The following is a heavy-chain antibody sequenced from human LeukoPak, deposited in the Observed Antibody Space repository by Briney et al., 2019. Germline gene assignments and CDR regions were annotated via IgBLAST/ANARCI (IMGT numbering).Heavy chain of an antibody. CDR1: GYTFTRSG. CDR3: ARAFYYGFLSGYYTFDY. Sequence: ASVKVSCKASGYTFTRSGITWVRQASGQGLEWMGWINAYNGSTNYAQNFQGRVIMTTDPSTNTAYMELRNLRSDDTAVFYCARAFYYGFLSGYYTFDYWGPGTLVTVSS. CDR2: INAYNGST. J-gene: IGHJ4*02. V-gene: IGHV1-18*01. D-gene: IGHD3-3*01.